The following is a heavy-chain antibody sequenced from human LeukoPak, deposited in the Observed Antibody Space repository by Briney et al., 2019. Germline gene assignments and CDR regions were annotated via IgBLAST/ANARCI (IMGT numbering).Heavy chain of an antibody. CDR1: GGSFSGYY. CDR3: ARGPIYGDYADAFDI. V-gene: IGHV4-34*01. Sequence: SETLSLTCAVYGGSFSGYYWSWVRQPPGKGLEWIGEINHSGSTNYNPSLKSRVTISVDTSKNQFSLKLSSVTAADTAVYYCARGPIYGDYADAFDIWGQGTMVTVSA. CDR2: INHSGST. D-gene: IGHD4-17*01. J-gene: IGHJ3*02.